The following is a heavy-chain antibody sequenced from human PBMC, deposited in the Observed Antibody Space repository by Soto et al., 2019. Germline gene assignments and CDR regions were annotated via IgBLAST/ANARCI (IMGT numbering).Heavy chain of an antibody. CDR3: SRYLASREYADSSGYYGAFDM. D-gene: IGHD3-22*01. CDR2: ISAYNGNT. J-gene: IGHJ3*02. V-gene: IGHV1-18*01. CDR1: GGTFSSYA. Sequence: QVQLVQSGAEVKKPGSSVKVSCKASGGTFSSYAISWVRQAPGQGLEWMGWISAYNGNTNYAQKLQARVTMTTDTSTRTAYMELRSLRSDDTAMYYCSRYLASREYADSSGYYGAFDMWGQGTMVTVSS.